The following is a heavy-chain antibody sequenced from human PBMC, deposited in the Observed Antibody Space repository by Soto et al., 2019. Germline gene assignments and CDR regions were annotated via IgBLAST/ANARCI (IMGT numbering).Heavy chain of an antibody. J-gene: IGHJ1*01. CDR1: GYTFTGYY. D-gene: IGHD4-17*01. V-gene: IGHV1-2*04. CDR2: INPNSGGT. CDR3: ARGGYGGNSQYFPH. Sequence: QVQLVQSGAEVKKPGASVKVSCKASGYTFTGYYMHWVRQAPGQGLEWMGWINPNSGGTNYAQKFQGWVTMTRATSISTAYMELGRLISDDTAVYYCARGGYGGNSQYFPHWGQGTLVTVSS.